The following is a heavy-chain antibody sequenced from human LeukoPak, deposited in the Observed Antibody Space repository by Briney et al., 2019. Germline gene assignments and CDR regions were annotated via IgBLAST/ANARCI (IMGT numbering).Heavy chain of an antibody. V-gene: IGHV1-8*02. CDR1: GGTFSSYA. D-gene: IGHD3-3*01. Sequence: GSSVKVSCKASGGTFSSYAISWVRQATGQGLEWMGWMNPNSGNTGYAQKFQGRVTMTRNTSISTAYMELSSLRSEDTAVYYCARGRYYDFWSGYFPPDYYYYMDVWGKGTTVTVSS. J-gene: IGHJ6*03. CDR2: MNPNSGNT. CDR3: ARGRYYDFWSGYFPPDYYYYMDV.